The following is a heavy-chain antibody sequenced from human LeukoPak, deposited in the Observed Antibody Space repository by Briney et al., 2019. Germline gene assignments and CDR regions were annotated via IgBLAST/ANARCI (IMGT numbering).Heavy chain of an antibody. J-gene: IGHJ4*02. V-gene: IGHV3-21*01. CDR2: ISSSSSYI. CDR3: ARVKGKDIVATTSDDY. Sequence: GGSLRLSCAASGFTFSSYSMNWVRQAPGKWLEWVSSISSSSSYIYYADSVKGRFTISRDNAKNSLYLQMNSLRAEDTAVYYCARVKGKDIVATTSDDYWGQGTLVTVSS. D-gene: IGHD5-12*01. CDR1: GFTFSSYS.